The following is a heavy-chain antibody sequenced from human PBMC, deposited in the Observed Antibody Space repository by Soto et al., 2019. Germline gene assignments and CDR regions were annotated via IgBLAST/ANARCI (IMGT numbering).Heavy chain of an antibody. CDR3: AEARDYYDSWIPYEFDY. J-gene: IGHJ4*02. CDR2: IYYSGST. CDR1: GGSISSYY. Sequence: PSETLSLTCTVSGGSISSYYWSWIRQPPGKGLEWIGYIYYSGSTNYNPSLKSRVTISVDTSKNQFSLKLSSVTAADTAVYYCAEARDYYDSWIPYEFDYWGQGTLVTVSS. V-gene: IGHV4-59*01. D-gene: IGHD3-22*01.